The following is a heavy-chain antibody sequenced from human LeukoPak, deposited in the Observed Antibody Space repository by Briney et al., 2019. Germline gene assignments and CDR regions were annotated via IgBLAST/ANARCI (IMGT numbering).Heavy chain of an antibody. J-gene: IGHJ4*02. CDR1: GYTFTSYD. CDR2: ISAYNGNT. Sequence: ASVKVSCKASGYTFTSYDISWVRQAPGQGLEWMGWISAYNGNTNYAQKLQGRVTMTTDTSTSTAYMELRSLRSDDTAVYYCARVEGPSIFGVVDYWGQGTLVTVSS. CDR3: ARVEGPSIFGVVDY. V-gene: IGHV1-18*01. D-gene: IGHD3-3*02.